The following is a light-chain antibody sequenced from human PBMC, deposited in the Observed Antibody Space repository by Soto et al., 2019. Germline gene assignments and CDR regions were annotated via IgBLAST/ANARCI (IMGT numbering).Light chain of an antibody. Sequence: EIVLTQSPDTLSLSPGQRATLSCRASQSVSSDYLAWYQQKPGQAPRVLIYGASSRATGIPDRFSGSGSGTDFTLTIRRLEPEDFAVYYCQQYGRSTWTFGQGTKVDIK. CDR3: QQYGRSTWT. V-gene: IGKV3-20*01. J-gene: IGKJ1*01. CDR2: GAS. CDR1: QSVSSDY.